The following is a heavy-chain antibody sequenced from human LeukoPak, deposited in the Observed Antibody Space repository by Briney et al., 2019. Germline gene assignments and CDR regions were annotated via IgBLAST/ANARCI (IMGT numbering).Heavy chain of an antibody. D-gene: IGHD6-19*01. CDR2: INPNSGGT. CDR1: GYTFTSYG. CDR3: ATSSGWKSNIDY. Sequence: ASVKVSCKASGYTFTSYGINWVRQAPGQGLEWMGWINPNSGGTNYAQKFQGRVTMTRDTSISTAYMELSRLRSDDTAVFYCATSSGWKSNIDYWGQGTLVTVSS. V-gene: IGHV1-2*02. J-gene: IGHJ4*02.